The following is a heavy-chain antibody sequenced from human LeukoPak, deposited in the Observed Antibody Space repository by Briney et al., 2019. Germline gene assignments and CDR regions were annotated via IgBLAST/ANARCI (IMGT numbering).Heavy chain of an antibody. Sequence: PGGSLRLSCAASGFTFNSYAMSWVRQAPGKGLEWVSAISASGGSSYYADSVKGRFTISRDNSKNTLYLQMNSLRAEDTAVYYCAKDGVVVPTVIVVVAYFDYWGQGTLVTVSS. J-gene: IGHJ4*02. CDR3: AKDGVVVPTVIVVVAYFDY. V-gene: IGHV3-23*01. D-gene: IGHD3-22*01. CDR1: GFTFNSYA. CDR2: ISASGGSS.